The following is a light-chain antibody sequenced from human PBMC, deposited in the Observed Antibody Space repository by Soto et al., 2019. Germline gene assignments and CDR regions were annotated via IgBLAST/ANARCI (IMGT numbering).Light chain of an antibody. CDR1: QSISSY. J-gene: IGKJ4*01. Sequence: DIQMTQSPSSLSASVGDRVTITCRASQSISSYLHWYQQKPGKAPKLLINVASTLQSGVPSRFSGSGSGTDFTLAITSPQPEDFATYYCQQSASTPQTVGGGTRVEIK. V-gene: IGKV1-39*01. CDR2: VAS. CDR3: QQSASTPQT.